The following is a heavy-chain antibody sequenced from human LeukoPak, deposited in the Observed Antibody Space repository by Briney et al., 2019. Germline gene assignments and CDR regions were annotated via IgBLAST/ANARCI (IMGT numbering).Heavy chain of an antibody. CDR3: ARGAVPYYDSSGYVT. Sequence: ASVKVSCKASGYTFTSYYMHWVRQAPGQGLEWMGIINPSGGSTSYAQKFQGRVTMTTDTSTSTAYMELRSLRSDDTAVYYCARGAVPYYDSSGYVTWGQGTLVTVSS. J-gene: IGHJ5*02. D-gene: IGHD3-22*01. V-gene: IGHV1-46*01. CDR1: GYTFTSYY. CDR2: INPSGGST.